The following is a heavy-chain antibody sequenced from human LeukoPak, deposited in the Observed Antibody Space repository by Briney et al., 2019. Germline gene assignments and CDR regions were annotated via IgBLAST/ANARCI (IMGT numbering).Heavy chain of an antibody. D-gene: IGHD3-22*01. CDR3: AKRRDSSGYYFDY. V-gene: IGHV3-23*01. J-gene: IGHJ4*02. CDR2: ISGSGGST. Sequence: GGSLRLSCAASGFTFSRCGMSWVRQAPGKGLEWVSAISGSGGSTYYADSVKGRFTISRDNSKNTLYLQMNSLRAEDTAVYYCAKRRDSSGYYFDYWGQGTLVTVSS. CDR1: GFTFSRCG.